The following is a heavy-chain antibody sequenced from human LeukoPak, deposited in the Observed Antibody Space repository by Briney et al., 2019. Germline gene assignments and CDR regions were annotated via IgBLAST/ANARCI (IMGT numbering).Heavy chain of an antibody. CDR1: GFTFSSYW. J-gene: IGHJ4*02. V-gene: IGHV3-74*01. CDR3: AREGRMITFGGVIGDYFDY. D-gene: IGHD3-16*02. Sequence: PGGSLRLSCAASGFTFSSYWMHWVRQAPGKGLVWVSRINSDGSSTSYADSVKGRFTISRDNAQNTLYLQMNSLRAEDTAVYYCAREGRMITFGGVIGDYFDYWGQGTLVTVSS. CDR2: INSDGSST.